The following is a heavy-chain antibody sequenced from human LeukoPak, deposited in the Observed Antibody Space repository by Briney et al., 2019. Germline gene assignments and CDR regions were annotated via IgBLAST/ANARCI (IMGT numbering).Heavy chain of an antibody. Sequence: SETLSLTCTVSGGSISSSLYYWGWIRKPPGKGLEWIGSMYYSGSTHYNPSLQSRVTISVDTSKNQLSLKLSSVTAADTAVYYCARLSRIVIPAAFSYWGQGTLVTVSS. V-gene: IGHV4-39*01. J-gene: IGHJ4*02. CDR1: GGSISSSLYY. CDR2: MYYSGST. CDR3: ARLSRIVIPAAFSY. D-gene: IGHD2-2*01.